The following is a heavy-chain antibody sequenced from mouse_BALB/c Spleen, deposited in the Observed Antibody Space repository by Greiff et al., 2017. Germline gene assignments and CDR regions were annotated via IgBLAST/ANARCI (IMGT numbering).Heavy chain of an antibody. Sequence: EVQRVESGPGLVKPSQTVSLTCTVTGISITTGNYRWSWIRQFPGNKLEWIGYIYYSGTITYNPSLTSRTTITRDTSKNQFFLEMKSLTAEDTATYYCARVYYRYDWYFDVWGAGTTVTVSS. CDR1: GISITTGNYR. J-gene: IGHJ1*01. D-gene: IGHD2-14*01. CDR3: ARVYYRYDWYFDV. CDR2: IYYSGTI. V-gene: IGHV3-5*02.